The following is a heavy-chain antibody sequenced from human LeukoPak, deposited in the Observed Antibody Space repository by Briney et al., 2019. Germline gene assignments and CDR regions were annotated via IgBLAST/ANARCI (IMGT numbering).Heavy chain of an antibody. D-gene: IGHD6-6*01. CDR3: ARARVGQLPEYFQH. Sequence: PGGSLRLSCAASGFTFSSYAMSWVRQAPGKGLEWVSAISGSGGSTYYPDSVKGRFTISRDNAKNSLYLQVNSLRAEDTAVYYCARARVGQLPEYFQHWGQGTLVTVSS. V-gene: IGHV3-23*01. CDR2: ISGSGGST. J-gene: IGHJ1*01. CDR1: GFTFSSYA.